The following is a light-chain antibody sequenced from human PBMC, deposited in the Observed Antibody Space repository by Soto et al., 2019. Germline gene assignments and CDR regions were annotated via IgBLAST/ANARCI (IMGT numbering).Light chain of an antibody. CDR3: QPYNNWLTVT. V-gene: IGKV3-15*01. Sequence: EIVMTQSPATLSVSPGERATLSCRASQRVSRKLAWYQPKPAQAPRLLXYGASTRANGIPARFSGSGSGTELTLTISSLQSEDFAVYDCQPYNNWLTVTFGQGTKVDI. CDR2: GAS. J-gene: IGKJ1*01. CDR1: QRVSRK.